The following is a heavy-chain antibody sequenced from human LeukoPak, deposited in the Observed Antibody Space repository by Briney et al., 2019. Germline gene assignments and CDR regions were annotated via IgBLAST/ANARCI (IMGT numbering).Heavy chain of an antibody. CDR1: GYTFTSYD. V-gene: IGHV1-18*01. J-gene: IGHJ6*02. Sequence: ASVKVSCKASGYTFTSYDINWVRQATGQGLEWMGWMNPNNGITDYAQKLQGRVTMTTDTSTSTAYMELRSLRSDDTAVYYCAREGGVLARSHIVGMDVWGQGTTVTVSS. CDR2: MNPNNGIT. CDR3: AREGGVLARSHIVGMDV. D-gene: IGHD3-16*01.